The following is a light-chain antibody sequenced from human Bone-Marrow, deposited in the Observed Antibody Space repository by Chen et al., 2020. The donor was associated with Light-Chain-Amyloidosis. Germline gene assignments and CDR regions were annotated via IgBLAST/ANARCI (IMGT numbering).Light chain of an antibody. CDR2: RDT. CDR3: QSADSSGTYEVI. J-gene: IGLJ2*01. CDR1: DLPTKY. Sequence: YELTQPPSVSVSPGQTARINCSGDDLPTKYAYWYQQKPGQAPVLVIHRDTERPSGISERFSGSSSGTTATLTISGVQAEDEADYHCQSADSSGTYEVIFGGGTKLTVL. V-gene: IGLV3-25*03.